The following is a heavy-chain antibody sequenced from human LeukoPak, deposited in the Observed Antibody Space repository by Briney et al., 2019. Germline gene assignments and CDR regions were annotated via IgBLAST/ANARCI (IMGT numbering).Heavy chain of an antibody. CDR1: GFTFSSYA. CDR3: ARDENYAGMAVGQFDY. D-gene: IGHD1-7*01. Sequence: PGGSLRLSCAASGFTFSSYAVHWVRQAPGKGLEWVAVISYDGSNKYYADSVKGRFTISRDNSKNTLYLQMNSLRAEDTAVYYCARDENYAGMAVGQFDYWGQGTLVTVSS. V-gene: IGHV3-30*04. J-gene: IGHJ4*02. CDR2: ISYDGSNK.